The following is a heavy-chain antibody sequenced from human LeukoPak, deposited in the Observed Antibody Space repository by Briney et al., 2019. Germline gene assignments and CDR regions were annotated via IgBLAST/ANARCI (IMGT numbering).Heavy chain of an antibody. D-gene: IGHD3-10*02. J-gene: IGHJ6*04. CDR1: GFTFSSYS. CDR3: AELGITMIGGV. V-gene: IGHV3-23*01. Sequence: GGSLRLSCAASGFTFSSYSMNWVRQAPGKGLEWVSNISGSGGGGSTYYADSVKGRFTISRDNSKNTLYLQMNSLRAEDTAVYYCAELGITMIGGVWGKGTTVTISS. CDR2: ISGSGGGGST.